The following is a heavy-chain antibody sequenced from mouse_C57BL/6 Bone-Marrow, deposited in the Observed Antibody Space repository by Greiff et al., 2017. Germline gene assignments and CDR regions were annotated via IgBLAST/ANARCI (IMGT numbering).Heavy chain of an antibody. D-gene: IGHD2-12*01. CDR2: ISGGSSSN. V-gene: IGHV5-17*01. CDR1: GFTFSDYG. Sequence: DVKLVESGGGLVKPGGSLKLSCAASGFTFSDYGMHWVRQAPEKGLEWVAYISGGSSSNYYADTVKGRFTISRDNAKHTLFLQMTSLRTEDTAMYYCTRGVYDMDYWGQGTSLTVSS. CDR3: TRGVYDMDY. J-gene: IGHJ2*02.